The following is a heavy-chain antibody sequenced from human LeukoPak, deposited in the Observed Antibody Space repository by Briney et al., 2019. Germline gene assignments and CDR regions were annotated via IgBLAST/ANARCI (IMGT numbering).Heavy chain of an antibody. V-gene: IGHV3-49*04. CDR1: GFTFGDYA. CDR2: IRSKAYGGTT. CDR3: TRQLGISGAFDI. D-gene: IGHD7-27*01. Sequence: GGSLRLSCTASGFTFGDYAMSWVRQAPGKGLEWVGFIRSKAYGGTTEYAASVKGRFTISRDDSKSIAYLQMNSLKTEDTAVYYCTRQLGISGAFDIWGQGTTVTVSS. J-gene: IGHJ3*02.